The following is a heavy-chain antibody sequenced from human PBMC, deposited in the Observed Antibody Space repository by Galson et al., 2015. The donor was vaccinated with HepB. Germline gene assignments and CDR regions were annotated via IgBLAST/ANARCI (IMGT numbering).Heavy chain of an antibody. CDR1: GYTFTSYY. D-gene: IGHD5-24*01. CDR3: ARDGARRRLATITRYYYGMGV. Sequence: SVKVSCKASGYTFTSYYMNWVRQAPGQGLEWMGIINPSGGSTSYAQKFQGRVTMTRDTSTSTVYMELSSLRSEDTAVYYCARDGARRRLATITRYYYGMGVWGQGTTVTVSS. CDR2: INPSGGST. J-gene: IGHJ6*02. V-gene: IGHV1-46*03.